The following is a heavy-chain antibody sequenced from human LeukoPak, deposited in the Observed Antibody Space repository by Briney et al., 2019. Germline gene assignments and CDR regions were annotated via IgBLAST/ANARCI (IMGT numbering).Heavy chain of an antibody. CDR1: GFTFSSYA. J-gene: IGHJ4*02. Sequence: PGGSLRLSCAASGFTFSSYAMSWVRQAPGKGLEWVSAISGSGGSTYYADSVKGRFTISRNNSKNTLYLQMNSLRAEDTAVYYCATDWLLSLPADDYWGQGTLVTVSS. CDR2: ISGSGGST. V-gene: IGHV3-23*01. CDR3: ATDWLLSLPADDY. D-gene: IGHD3-9*01.